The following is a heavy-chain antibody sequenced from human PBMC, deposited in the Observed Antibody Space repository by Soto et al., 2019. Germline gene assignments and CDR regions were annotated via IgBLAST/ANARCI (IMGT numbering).Heavy chain of an antibody. CDR3: ERDGAAAGTFYGMDV. CDR1: GFTFSSYS. J-gene: IGHJ6*02. CDR2: ISSSSSYI. V-gene: IGHV3-21*01. D-gene: IGHD6-13*01. Sequence: GGSLRLSCAASGFTFSSYSMNWVRQAPGKGLEWVSSISSSSSYIYYADSVKGRFTISRDNAKNSLYLQMNSLRAEDTAVYYCERDGAAAGTFYGMDVWGQGTTVTVSS.